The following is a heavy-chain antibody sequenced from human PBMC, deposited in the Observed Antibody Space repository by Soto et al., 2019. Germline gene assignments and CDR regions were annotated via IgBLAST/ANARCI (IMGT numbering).Heavy chain of an antibody. D-gene: IGHD2-15*01. CDR2: ISAYNGNT. Sequence: ASVKVSCKASGYTFTSYGISWVRQAPGQGLEWMGWISAYNGNTNYAQKLQGRVTMTTDTSTSTAYMELRSLRSDDTAVYYCARFIICSGGSCYNWFDPWGQGTLVNVSS. J-gene: IGHJ5*02. V-gene: IGHV1-18*01. CDR1: GYTFTSYG. CDR3: ARFIICSGGSCYNWFDP.